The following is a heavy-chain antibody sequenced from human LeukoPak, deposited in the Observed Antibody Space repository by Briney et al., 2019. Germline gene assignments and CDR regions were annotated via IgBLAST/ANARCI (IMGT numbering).Heavy chain of an antibody. J-gene: IGHJ6*04. V-gene: IGHV3-13*01. CDR2: IGTGGDT. D-gene: IGHD3-10*02. CDR1: GFTFSTSD. CDR3: AELGITMIGGV. Sequence: PGGSLRLSCAASGFTFSTSDMHWVRQVTGKGLEWASAIGTGGDTYYPGSVKGRFTISRDNAKHSLYLQMNSLRAEDTAVYYCAELGITMIGGVWGKGTTVTISS.